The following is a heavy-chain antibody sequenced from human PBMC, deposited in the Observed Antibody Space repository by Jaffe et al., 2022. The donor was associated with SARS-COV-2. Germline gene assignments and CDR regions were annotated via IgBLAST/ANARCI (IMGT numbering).Heavy chain of an antibody. J-gene: IGHJ6*02. D-gene: IGHD2-2*02. V-gene: IGHV3-21*01. CDR1: GFTFSSYS. CDR3: ARDEDCSSTSCYTSYGMDV. CDR2: ISSSSSYI. Sequence: EVQLVESGGGLVKPGGSLRLSCAASGFTFSSYSMNWVRQAPGKGLEWVSSISSSSSYIYYADSVKGRFTISRDNAKNSLYLQMNSLRAEDTAVYYCARDEDCSSTSCYTSYGMDVWGQGTTVTVSS.